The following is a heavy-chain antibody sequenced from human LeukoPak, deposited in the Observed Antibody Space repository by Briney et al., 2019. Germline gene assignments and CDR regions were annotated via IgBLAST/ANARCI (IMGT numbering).Heavy chain of an antibody. CDR2: IYSGGST. Sequence: PGGSLRLSCAASGFTVSSNYMSWVRQAPGKGLEWVSVIYSGGSTYYADSVKGRFTISRDNSMNTLYLQMNSLRAEDTAVYYCARDGPDNYGSMDVWGQGTTVTVSS. J-gene: IGHJ6*02. V-gene: IGHV3-53*01. CDR1: GFTVSSNY. D-gene: IGHD4-17*01. CDR3: ARDGPDNYGSMDV.